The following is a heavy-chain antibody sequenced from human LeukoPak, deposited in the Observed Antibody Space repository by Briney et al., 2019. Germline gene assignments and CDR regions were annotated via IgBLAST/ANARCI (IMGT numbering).Heavy chain of an antibody. J-gene: IGHJ6*04. CDR3: ARKAYGLDD. V-gene: IGHV3-7*03. CDR2: IKQDGSEK. Sequence: GGSLRLSCAPSGFTFSSYWMSWVRQAPGKGLEWVANIKQDGSEKYYVDSVKGRFTISRDNAKNSLYLQMNSLRADDTAVYYCARKAYGLDDWGKGTTVTVSS. CDR1: GFTFSSYW.